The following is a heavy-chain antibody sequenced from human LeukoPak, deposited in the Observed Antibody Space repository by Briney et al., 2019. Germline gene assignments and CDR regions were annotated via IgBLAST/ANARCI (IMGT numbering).Heavy chain of an antibody. J-gene: IGHJ3*02. V-gene: IGHV1-2*02. Sequence: GASVEVSCKASVYTFTGYYMHWVRQAPGQGLEWMGWINPNSGGTNYAQKFQGRVTMTRDTSISTAYMELSRLRSDDTAVYYCARAAAGTGFDAFDIWGQGTMVTVSS. D-gene: IGHD6-13*01. CDR1: VYTFTGYY. CDR3: ARAAAGTGFDAFDI. CDR2: INPNSGGT.